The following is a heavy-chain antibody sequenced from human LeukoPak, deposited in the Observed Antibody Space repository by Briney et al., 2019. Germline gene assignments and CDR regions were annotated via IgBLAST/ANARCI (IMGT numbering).Heavy chain of an antibody. V-gene: IGHV3-74*01. CDR1: GFTFSSYW. CDR2: INSDGSST. CDR3: AKKGIDGSGYDLDY. J-gene: IGHJ4*02. D-gene: IGHD5-12*01. Sequence: GGSLRLSCAASGFTFSSYWMHWVRQAPGKGLVWVSRINSDGSSTYYADSVKGRFTISRDTSKNTLYLQMNSLRAEDTAVYYCAKKGIDGSGYDLDYWGQGTLVTVSS.